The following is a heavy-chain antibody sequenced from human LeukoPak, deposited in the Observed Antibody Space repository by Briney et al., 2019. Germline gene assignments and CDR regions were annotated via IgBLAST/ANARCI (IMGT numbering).Heavy chain of an antibody. V-gene: IGHV3-23*01. J-gene: IGHJ4*02. Sequence: QTGGSLRLSCAASGFTFSSYAMSWVRQAPGKGLEWVSAISGSGGSTYYADSVKGRFTISRDNAKNSLYLQMNSLRGEDTALYYCATFYDSSGRDYWGQGTLVTVSS. D-gene: IGHD3-22*01. CDR1: GFTFSSYA. CDR3: ATFYDSSGRDY. CDR2: ISGSGGST.